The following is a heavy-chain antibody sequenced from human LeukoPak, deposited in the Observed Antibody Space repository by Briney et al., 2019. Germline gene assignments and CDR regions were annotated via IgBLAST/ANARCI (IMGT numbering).Heavy chain of an antibody. CDR1: GGSISSYY. CDR2: VYYSGTT. Sequence: SETLSLTCTVSGGSISSYYWSWIRQPPGKGLEWIGYVYYSGTTDYNPSLKSRLTISVDSSKNQFSLKLSSVTAADTAVYYCAIHPVLRFLEWFSEAYWGQGTLVTVSS. D-gene: IGHD3-3*01. CDR3: AIHPVLRFLEWFSEAY. V-gene: IGHV4-59*01. J-gene: IGHJ4*02.